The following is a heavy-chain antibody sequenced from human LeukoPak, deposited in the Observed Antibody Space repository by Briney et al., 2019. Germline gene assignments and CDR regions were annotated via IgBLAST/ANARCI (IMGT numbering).Heavy chain of an antibody. CDR1: GYAFTSYG. CDR2: ISTYNGYT. CDR3: ARTPPPTIVGAHYFDY. D-gene: IGHD1-26*01. J-gene: IGHJ4*02. V-gene: IGHV1-18*01. Sequence: GASVKVSCKASGYAFTSYGINWVRQVPGQGLEWMGWISTYNGYTNYAQNLQGRVTMTTDTSASTVYLELRSLRSDDTAVYYCARTPPPTIVGAHYFDYWGQGTLVTVSS.